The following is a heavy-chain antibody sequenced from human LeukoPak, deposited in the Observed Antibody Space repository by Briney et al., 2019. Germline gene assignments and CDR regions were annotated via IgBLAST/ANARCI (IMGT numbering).Heavy chain of an antibody. Sequence: GGSLRLSCTATGFTFGDYAMSWFRQAPGKGLEWVGFIRSKAYGGTTEYTASVKGRFTISRDDSKSIAHLQMNSLKTEDTAVYYCTRSYYDSSGYYKYWGQGTLVTVSS. J-gene: IGHJ4*02. CDR3: TRSYYDSSGYYKY. CDR1: GFTFGDYA. D-gene: IGHD3-22*01. CDR2: IRSKAYGGTT. V-gene: IGHV3-49*01.